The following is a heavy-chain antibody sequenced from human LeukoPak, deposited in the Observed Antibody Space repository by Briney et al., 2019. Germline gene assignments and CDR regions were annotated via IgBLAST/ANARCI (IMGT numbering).Heavy chain of an antibody. CDR3: ARSGYGSGRGRRFLDY. CDR2: INHSGST. D-gene: IGHD3-10*01. V-gene: IGHV4-34*01. J-gene: IGHJ4*02. Sequence: SETLSLTCAVYGGSFSGYYWSWIRQPPGKGLEWIGEINHSGSTNYNPSLKSRVTISVDTSKNQFSLKLSSVTAADTAVYYCARSGYGSGRGRRFLDYWGQGTLVTVST. CDR1: GGSFSGYY.